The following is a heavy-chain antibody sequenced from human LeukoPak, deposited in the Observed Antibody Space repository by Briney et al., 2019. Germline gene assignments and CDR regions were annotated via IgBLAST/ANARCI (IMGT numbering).Heavy chain of an antibody. CDR1: GFTFSSYS. CDR2: ISYDGSNK. V-gene: IGHV3-30*18. J-gene: IGHJ4*02. CDR3: AKGYCSSTSCPLNY. Sequence: GGSLRLSCAASGFTFSSYSMNWVRQAPGKGLEWVAVISYDGSNKYYADSVKGRFTISRDNSKNTLYLQMNSLRAEDTAVYYCAKGYCSSTSCPLNYWGQGTLVTVSS. D-gene: IGHD2-2*01.